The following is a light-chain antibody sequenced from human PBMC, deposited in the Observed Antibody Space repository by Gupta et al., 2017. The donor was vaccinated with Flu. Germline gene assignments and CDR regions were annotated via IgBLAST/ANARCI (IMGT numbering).Light chain of an antibody. J-gene: IGKJ4*01. CDR1: QSINNN. Sequence: EIVMTQSPATLSASPGERVILSCRASQSINNNLAWYQQRPGQAPRLLIYGASARATGLPARFSGGGCGTEFSLTISSRQSEDFAFYYCQQHQNWPPITFGRGTKV. V-gene: IGKV3-15*01. CDR2: GAS. CDR3: QQHQNWPPIT.